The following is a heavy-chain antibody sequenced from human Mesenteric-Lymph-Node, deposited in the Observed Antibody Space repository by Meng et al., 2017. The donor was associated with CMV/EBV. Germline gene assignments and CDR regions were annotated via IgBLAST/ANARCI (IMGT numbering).Heavy chain of an antibody. CDR3: ATEISRIGSFTVVTALGHYYYVMDV. CDR1: GSTFSHYD. J-gene: IGHJ6*02. CDR2: IQYDGNKK. Sequence: GESLKISCEGSGSTFSHYDVVWVRQAPGKGLEWVAFIQYDGNKKDYSNSVKGRFTISRDNSKKTLYLQMNSLRAEDTAVYYCATEISRIGSFTVVTALGHYYYVMDVWGQGTTVTVSS. V-gene: IGHV3-30*02. D-gene: IGHD3-3*01.